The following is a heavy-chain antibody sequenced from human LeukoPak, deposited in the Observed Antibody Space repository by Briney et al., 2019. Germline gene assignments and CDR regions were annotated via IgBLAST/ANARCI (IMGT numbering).Heavy chain of an antibody. CDR3: ARGRGTMVRGVRLNWFDP. Sequence: PSETPSLTCTVSGGSIGTYYWSWVRQSPGKGLEWIGYIYVTGNRYNPYLQSRVTISVDTSRNQFSLKLSSVTAADTAVYYCARGRGTMVRGVRLNWFDPWGQGTLVTVSS. J-gene: IGHJ5*02. CDR2: IYVTGN. CDR1: GGSIGTYY. V-gene: IGHV4-59*12. D-gene: IGHD3-10*01.